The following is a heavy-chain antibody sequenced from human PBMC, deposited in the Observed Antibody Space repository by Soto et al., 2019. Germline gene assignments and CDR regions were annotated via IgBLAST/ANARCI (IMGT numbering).Heavy chain of an antibody. J-gene: IGHJ5*02. V-gene: IGHV4-59*12. CDR2: INHSGRF. CDR1: GGSISTYY. D-gene: IGHD5-12*01. Sequence: SETMSLTCTVSGGSISTYYWSWIRKPPGKALEWIGFINHSGRFNYNPSLGSRVTITRDMSTSTAYMELSSLRSEDTAVYYCAAEAYGGNIVVDPWGQGTLVTVSS. CDR3: AAEAYGGNIVVDP.